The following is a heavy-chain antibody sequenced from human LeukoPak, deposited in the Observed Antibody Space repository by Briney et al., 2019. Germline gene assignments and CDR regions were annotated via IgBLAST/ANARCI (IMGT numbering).Heavy chain of an antibody. CDR1: GFTFSSYA. CDR2: ISGSGGST. CDR3: AKFHGAAGTLRHRFEYFQH. Sequence: GGSLRLSCAASGFTFSSYAMSWVRQAPGKGLEWVSAISGSGGSTYCADSVKGRFTISRDNSKNTLCLQMNSLRAEDTAVYYCAKFHGAAGTLRHRFEYFQHWGQGTLVTVSS. V-gene: IGHV3-23*01. D-gene: IGHD6-13*01. J-gene: IGHJ1*01.